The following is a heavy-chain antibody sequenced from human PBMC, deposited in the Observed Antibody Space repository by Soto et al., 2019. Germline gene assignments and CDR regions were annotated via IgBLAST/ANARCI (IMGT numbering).Heavy chain of an antibody. J-gene: IGHJ5*02. CDR3: ARYYFDNSGYSNWFDP. Sequence: QVQLQESGPGLVKPSQTLSLTCTVSGGSISSGAYYWSWIRQHSEKGLEWIGYMHYSGIAYYNPSLTTRVTISVDTSKNQFSRKLSSVTAADTAVYYCARYYFDNSGYSNWFDPWGRGTLVTVSS. V-gene: IGHV4-31*03. D-gene: IGHD3-22*01. CDR2: MHYSGIA. CDR1: GGSISSGAYY.